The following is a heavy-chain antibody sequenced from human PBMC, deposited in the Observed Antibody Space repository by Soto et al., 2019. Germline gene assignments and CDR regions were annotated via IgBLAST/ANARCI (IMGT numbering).Heavy chain of an antibody. CDR2: INHSGST. J-gene: IGHJ5*02. D-gene: IGHD3-3*01. CDR1: GGSFSGYY. V-gene: IGHV4-34*01. Sequence: PSDTLSLTCAVYGGSFSGYYWSWIRQPPGKGLEWIGEINHSGSTNYNPSLKSRVTISVDTSKNQFSLKLSSVTAADTAVYYCARGGPVRFLEWLPTPGPLDPWGQGTLVTVSS. CDR3: ARGGPVRFLEWLPTPGPLDP.